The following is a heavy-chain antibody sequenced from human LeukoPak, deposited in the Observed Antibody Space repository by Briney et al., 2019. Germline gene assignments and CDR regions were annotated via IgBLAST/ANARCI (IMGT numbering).Heavy chain of an antibody. V-gene: IGHV1-69*04. CDR2: IIPILGIA. CDR3: ARDGVGFLTGSFDY. CDR1: GGTFSSYA. J-gene: IGHJ4*02. D-gene: IGHD3-9*01. Sequence: GASVKVSCKASGGTFSSYAISWVRQAPGQGLEWMGRIIPILGIANYAQKFQGRVTITRDTSASTAYMELSSLRSEDTAVYYCARDGVGFLTGSFDYWGQGTLVTVSS.